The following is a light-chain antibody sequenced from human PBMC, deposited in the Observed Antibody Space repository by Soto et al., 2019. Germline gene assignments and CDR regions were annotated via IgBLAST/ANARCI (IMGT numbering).Light chain of an antibody. CDR2: NVS. V-gene: IGLV2-14*01. J-gene: IGLJ1*01. CDR1: SSDVGGYNF. CDR3: NSYTSSRTYV. Sequence: QSALTQPASVSGSPGQSITISCTGTSSDVGGYNFVTWYQQHPGKAPKLIICNVSERPSGVSNRFSGSKSGNTASLTIAGLQAEDEADYYCNSYTSSRTYVFGTGTKVTAL.